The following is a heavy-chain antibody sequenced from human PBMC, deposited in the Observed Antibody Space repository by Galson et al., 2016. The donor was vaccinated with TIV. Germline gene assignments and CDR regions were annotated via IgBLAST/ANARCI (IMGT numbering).Heavy chain of an antibody. CDR3: ATVNTNSRKYFDY. J-gene: IGHJ4*02. Sequence: SETLSLTCSVSGGSVSRYYWSWVRQSPGKGLEWIGRIFTDGTTTYNPSLKSRVAISVDTPRRQFSLRLRSVTAADTALYYCATVNTNSRKYFDYWGQGIQVTVS. D-gene: IGHD1/OR15-1a*01. CDR1: GGSVSRYY. CDR2: IFTDGTT. V-gene: IGHV4-4*07.